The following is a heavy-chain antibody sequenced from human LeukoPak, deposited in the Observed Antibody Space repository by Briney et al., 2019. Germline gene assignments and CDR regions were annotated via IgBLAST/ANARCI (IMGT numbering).Heavy chain of an antibody. V-gene: IGHV4-61*02. Sequence: SQTLSLTCTVSGGSISSGSYYRSWIRQPAGKGLEWIGRIYTSGSTNYNPSLKSRVTISVDTSKNQFSLKLSSVTAADTAVYYCARESYYDSSGYYRRDFDYWGQGTLVTVSS. CDR1: GGSISSGSYY. CDR2: IYTSGST. J-gene: IGHJ4*02. CDR3: ARESYYDSSGYYRRDFDY. D-gene: IGHD3-22*01.